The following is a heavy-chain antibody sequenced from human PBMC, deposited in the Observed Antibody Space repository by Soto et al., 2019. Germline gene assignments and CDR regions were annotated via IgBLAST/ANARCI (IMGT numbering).Heavy chain of an antibody. CDR1: GGSFSGYY. CDR3: ARCQHGDSDAFDN. J-gene: IGHJ3*02. CDR2: INHSGST. D-gene: IGHD4-17*01. Sequence: QVQLQQWGAGLLRPSETLSLTCAVYGGSFSGYYWGWIRQPPGKGLEWIGEINHSGSTNYNPSLKSRVTISVDTSKNQFSLKLNSVTAADTAVYYCARCQHGDSDAFDNWGQGTMVTVSS. V-gene: IGHV4-34*01.